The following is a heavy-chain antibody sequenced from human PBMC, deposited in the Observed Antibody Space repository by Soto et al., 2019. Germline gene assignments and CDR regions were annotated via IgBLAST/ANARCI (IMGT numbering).Heavy chain of an antibody. CDR1: GYTFTGYY. J-gene: IGHJ4*02. Sequence: ASVKVSCKASGYTFTGYYMHWVRQAPGQGLEWMGWINPNSGGTNYAQNFQDWVTMTRDTSISTAYMELSSLKSDDTAVYYCARGPGRAHFDYWGQGTLVTVSS. V-gene: IGHV1-2*04. CDR2: INPNSGGT. D-gene: IGHD3-10*01. CDR3: ARGPGRAHFDY.